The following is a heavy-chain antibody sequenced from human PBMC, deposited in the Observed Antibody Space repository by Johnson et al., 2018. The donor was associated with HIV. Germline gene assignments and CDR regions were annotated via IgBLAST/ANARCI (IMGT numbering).Heavy chain of an antibody. Sequence: VEPGGGVVQPGRSLRLSCAASGFTFGSYALHWVRQAPGKGLEWVALISYDGNNKYYTDSVKGRFTISRDNSKNTLFLLMSSLRADDTAVYYCARVRRSGWFDNDAFDIWGQGTMVTVSS. CDR2: ISYDGNNK. V-gene: IGHV3-30*04. CDR1: GFTFGSYA. D-gene: IGHD6-19*01. J-gene: IGHJ3*02. CDR3: ARVRRSGWFDNDAFDI.